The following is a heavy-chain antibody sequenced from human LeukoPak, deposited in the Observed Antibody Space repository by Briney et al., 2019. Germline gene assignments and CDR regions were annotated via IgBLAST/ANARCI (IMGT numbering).Heavy chain of an antibody. J-gene: IGHJ5*02. CDR3: AREFKSGYGMWA. CDR1: GFTFSSYS. D-gene: IGHD5-18*01. Sequence: KTGGSLRLSCTASGFTFSSYSMNWVRQAPGKGLEGVSSITSSSDYIYYADSVKGRFTIPRDNAENSLHLQMNSLRADDTAVYYCAREFKSGYGMWAWGQGTLVTVSS. CDR2: ITSSSDYI. V-gene: IGHV3-21*01.